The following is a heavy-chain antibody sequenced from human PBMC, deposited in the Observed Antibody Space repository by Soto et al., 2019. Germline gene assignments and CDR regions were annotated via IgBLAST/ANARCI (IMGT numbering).Heavy chain of an antibody. Sequence: PGESLKISCKGSGYSFNIYWIGWVRQMPGKGLEWMGIIYPGDSETRYSPSFQGQVIISVDKSISTAYLQWSSLKASDTAMYYCASSPRGYCSSTSCRELGNYYGMDVWGQGTTVTVSS. J-gene: IGHJ6*02. D-gene: IGHD2-2*01. CDR3: ASSPRGYCSSTSCRELGNYYGMDV. CDR1: GYSFNIYW. CDR2: IYPGDSET. V-gene: IGHV5-51*01.